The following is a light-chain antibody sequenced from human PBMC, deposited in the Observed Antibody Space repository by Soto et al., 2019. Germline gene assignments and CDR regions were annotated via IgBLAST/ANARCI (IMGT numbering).Light chain of an antibody. Sequence: QSVLTQPPSASGTPGQRVTISCSGSSSNIGSNNVNWYQQLPGTAPKLLIYSNNQRPSGVPDRFSGSKSGTSASLAISGLQSADEAEYYYAAWDDSLNGPVVFGGGTKVTVL. CDR1: SSNIGSNN. CDR2: SNN. CDR3: AAWDDSLNGPVV. V-gene: IGLV1-44*01. J-gene: IGLJ2*01.